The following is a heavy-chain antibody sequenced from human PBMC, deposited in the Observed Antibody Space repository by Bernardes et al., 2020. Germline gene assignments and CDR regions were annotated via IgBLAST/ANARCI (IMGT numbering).Heavy chain of an antibody. V-gene: IGHV4-34*01. CDR3: ARVYYDFRYFQH. Sequence: SETLSLTRAVYGGSFSGYYWSWIRQPPGKGLEWIGEINHSGSTNYNPSLKSRVTISVDTSKNQFSLKLSSVTAADTAVYYCARVYYDFRYFQHWGQGTLVTVSS. CDR1: GGSFSGYY. J-gene: IGHJ1*01. CDR2: INHSGST. D-gene: IGHD3-3*01.